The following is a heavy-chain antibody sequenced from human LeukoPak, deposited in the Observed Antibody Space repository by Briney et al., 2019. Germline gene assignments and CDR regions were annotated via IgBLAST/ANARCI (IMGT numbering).Heavy chain of an antibody. CDR2: IRSKAHGGTT. CDR1: GFTFGDYA. J-gene: IGHJ4*02. D-gene: IGHD2-15*01. V-gene: IGHV3-49*03. Sequence: GGSLRLSCTASGFTFGDYAMSWFRQAPGEGLEWVGFIRSKAHGGTTEYAASVKGRFTISRDDSKSIAYQQMDSLKTEDTAVYYCTRAGRYCSGGSCYSFYWGQGTLVTVSS. CDR3: TRAGRYCSGGSCYSFY.